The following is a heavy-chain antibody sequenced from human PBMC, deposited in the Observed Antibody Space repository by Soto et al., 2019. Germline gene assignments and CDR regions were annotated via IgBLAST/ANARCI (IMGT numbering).Heavy chain of an antibody. Sequence: PGGSLRLSCAASGFTFSSYALNWVRQAPGKGLEWVAEISGSGTSTYYAPSVKGRFIISSDSSKNTLYLRMYSLRAEDTAMYYCANSLSALFSLGYFQYWRQGALDT. CDR2: ISGSGTST. CDR1: GFTFSSYA. D-gene: IGHD2-21*01. J-gene: IGHJ4*02. V-gene: IGHV3-23*01. CDR3: ANSLSALFSLGYFQY.